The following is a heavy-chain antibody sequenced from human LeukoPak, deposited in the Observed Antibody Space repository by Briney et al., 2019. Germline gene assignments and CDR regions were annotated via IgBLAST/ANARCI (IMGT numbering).Heavy chain of an antibody. Sequence: PGGSLRLSCEVSGFTFSTYWMSWVRQAPGKGLEWVANIKQDGSEKYYVDSVKGRFTISRDNAKNSLYLQMNSLRAEDTAVYYCARGGRTGQLEYYYYYMDVWGKGTTVTVSS. CDR1: GFTFSTYW. D-gene: IGHD6-13*01. V-gene: IGHV3-7*01. J-gene: IGHJ6*03. CDR3: ARGGRTGQLEYYYYYMDV. CDR2: IKQDGSEK.